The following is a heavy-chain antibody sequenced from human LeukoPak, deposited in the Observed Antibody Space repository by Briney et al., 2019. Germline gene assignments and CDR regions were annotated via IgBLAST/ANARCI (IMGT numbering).Heavy chain of an antibody. Sequence: SETLSLTCAVYGGSFSGYYWSWIRQPPGKGLEWIGEVNHSGSTNYNPSLKSRVTISVDTSKNQFSLKLSSVTAADTAVYYCASLWPYQLSAFDIWGQGTMVTVSS. J-gene: IGHJ3*02. D-gene: IGHD2-2*01. V-gene: IGHV4-34*01. CDR3: ASLWPYQLSAFDI. CDR1: GGSFSGYY. CDR2: VNHSGST.